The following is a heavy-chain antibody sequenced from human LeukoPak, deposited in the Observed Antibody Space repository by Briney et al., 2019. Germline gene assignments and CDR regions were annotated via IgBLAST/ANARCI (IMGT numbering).Heavy chain of an antibody. CDR2: ISGSGGNT. D-gene: IGHD3-22*01. J-gene: IGHJ3*02. CDR1: GFTFSSYA. CDR3: AKGLTYYYDSSGYTECAFDI. V-gene: IGHV3-23*01. Sequence: PGGSLRLSCAASGFTFSSYAMSWVRQAPGKGLEWVPAISGSGGNTYYADSVKGRFTISRDNSKNTLYLQMNSLRAEDTAVYYCAKGLTYYYDSSGYTECAFDIWGQGAMVTVSS.